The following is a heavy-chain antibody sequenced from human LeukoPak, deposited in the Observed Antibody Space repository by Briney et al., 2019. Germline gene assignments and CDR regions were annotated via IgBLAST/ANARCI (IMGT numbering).Heavy chain of an antibody. Sequence: SETLSLTCAVSGASVSDSSYYWGWIRQPPGKGLEWVGNIYYSGSTYYSPSLDSRVTMSVDTSKNQFSLKMSSVTAADTAVYYCAGLSKGRYFDYIFDYWGQGTLVTVSS. J-gene: IGHJ4*02. CDR2: IYYSGST. D-gene: IGHD3-9*01. V-gene: IGHV4-39*01. CDR3: AGLSKGRYFDYIFDY. CDR1: GASVSDSSYY.